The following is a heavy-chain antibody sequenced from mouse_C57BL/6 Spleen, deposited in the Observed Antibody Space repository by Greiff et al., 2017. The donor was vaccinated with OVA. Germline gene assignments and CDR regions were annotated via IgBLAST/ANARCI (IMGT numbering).Heavy chain of an antibody. CDR1: GFNIKDDY. J-gene: IGHJ3*01. CDR3: TTDGYYAWFAY. CDR2: IDPENGDT. D-gene: IGHD2-3*01. V-gene: IGHV14-4*01. Sequence: VQLKESGAELVRPGASVKLSCTASGFNIKDDYMHWVKQRPEQGLEWIGWIDPENGDTEYASKFQGKATITVDTSSNTASLQLSSLTSEDTAVYYCTTDGYYAWFAYWGQGTLVTVSA.